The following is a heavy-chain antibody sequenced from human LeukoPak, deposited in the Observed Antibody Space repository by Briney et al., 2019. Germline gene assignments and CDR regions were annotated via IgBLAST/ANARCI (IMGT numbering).Heavy chain of an antibody. CDR3: AREGTDSSGYYYYYYMDV. D-gene: IGHD3-22*01. V-gene: IGHV1-18*03. CDR2: ISAYNGNT. CDR1: GYTFTSYG. Sequence: ASVKVSCKASGYTFTSYGISWVRQAPGQGLEWMGWISAYNGNTNYAQKLQGRVTMTTDTSTSTAYMELRSLRSDDMAVYYCAREGTDSSGYYYYYYMDVWGKGTTVTISS. J-gene: IGHJ6*03.